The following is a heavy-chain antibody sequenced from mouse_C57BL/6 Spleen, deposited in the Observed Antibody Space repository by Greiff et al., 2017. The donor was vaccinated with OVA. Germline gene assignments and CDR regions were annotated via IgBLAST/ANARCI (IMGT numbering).Heavy chain of an antibody. V-gene: IGHV1-55*01. CDR1: GYTFTSYW. CDR3: ARLRRTPYSYYAMDY. CDR2: IYPGSGST. D-gene: IGHD2-10*01. Sequence: QVQLQQPGAELVKPGASVKMSCKASGYTFTSYWITWVKQRPGQGLEWIGDIYPGSGSTNYNEKFKSKATLTVDTSSSTAYMQLSSLTSEDSAVYYCARLRRTPYSYYAMDYWGQGTSVTVSS. J-gene: IGHJ4*01.